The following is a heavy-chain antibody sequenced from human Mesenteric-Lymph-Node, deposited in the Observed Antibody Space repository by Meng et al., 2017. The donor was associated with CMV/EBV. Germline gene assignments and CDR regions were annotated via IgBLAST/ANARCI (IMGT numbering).Heavy chain of an antibody. CDR2: MYYSGRT. CDR1: GGSISSYY. J-gene: IGHJ5*02. CDR3: ARVLKSVRGVINGWFDP. Sequence: ESLKISCTVSGGSISSYYWSWIRQPPGKGLEWIGYMYYSGRTDYNSSLKSRVTISVDTSKNQFSLNLSSVTAADTAVYYCARVLKSVRGVINGWFDPWGQGTLVTVSS. D-gene: IGHD3-10*01. V-gene: IGHV4-59*01.